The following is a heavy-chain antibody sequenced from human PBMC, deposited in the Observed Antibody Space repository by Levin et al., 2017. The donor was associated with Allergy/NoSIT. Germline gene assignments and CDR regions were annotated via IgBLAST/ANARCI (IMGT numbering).Heavy chain of an antibody. D-gene: IGHD3-22*01. CDR1: RYIFSDYF. CDR2: INPHSGDT. Sequence: GASVKVSCNASRYIFSDYFIHWVRQAPGQGLEWMGWINPHSGDTKYAQEFQGRVTMTRDTSISTAYMELTRLTSDDTAVYYCARDLYNDDSVFGYWGQGTLVNVFS. V-gene: IGHV1-2*02. CDR3: ARDLYNDDSVFGY. J-gene: IGHJ4*02.